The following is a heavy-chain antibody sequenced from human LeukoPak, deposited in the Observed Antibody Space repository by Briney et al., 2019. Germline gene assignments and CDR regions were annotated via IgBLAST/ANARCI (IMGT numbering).Heavy chain of an antibody. D-gene: IGHD3-10*01. Sequence: PGGSLRLSCAASGFTFSNYWMHWVRQAPGKGLEWVSLISWDGGGTYYADSVKGRFSISRDNSKNSLYLQMNSLRAEDTALYYCAKDMAAYYYASGNIDYWGHGTLVTVSS. V-gene: IGHV3-43D*03. CDR1: GFTFSNYW. CDR3: AKDMAAYYYASGNIDY. CDR2: ISWDGGGT. J-gene: IGHJ4*01.